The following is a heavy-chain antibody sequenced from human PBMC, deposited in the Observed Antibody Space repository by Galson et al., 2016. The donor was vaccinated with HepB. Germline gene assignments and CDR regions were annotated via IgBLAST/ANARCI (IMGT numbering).Heavy chain of an antibody. CDR1: GFTFATYA. D-gene: IGHD3-3*01. V-gene: IGHV3-23*01. CDR2: IGASGGGT. CDR3: ATYYDFSRGSYSDY. J-gene: IGHJ4*02. Sequence: SLRLSCAASGFTFATYAMNWVRQAPGKGLERVSGIGASGGGTYYADSVKGRFTISRDNSKNTLFLQMNSLRAEDTAVYYCATYYDFSRGSYSDYWGQGTLVTVSS.